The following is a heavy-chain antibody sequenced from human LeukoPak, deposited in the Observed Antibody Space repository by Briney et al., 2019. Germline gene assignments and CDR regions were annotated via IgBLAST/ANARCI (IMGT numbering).Heavy chain of an antibody. D-gene: IGHD6-6*01. J-gene: IGHJ6*03. V-gene: IGHV4-38-2*02. CDR3: ARSVSSVRPAYYYYMDV. Sequence: SETLSLTCTVSGYSISSGYYWGWIRQPPGKGLEWIGSIYHSGSTYYNPSLKSRVTISVDTSKNQFSLKLSSVTAADTAVYYCARSVSSVRPAYYYYMDVWGKGTTVTVSS. CDR2: IYHSGST. CDR1: GYSISSGYY.